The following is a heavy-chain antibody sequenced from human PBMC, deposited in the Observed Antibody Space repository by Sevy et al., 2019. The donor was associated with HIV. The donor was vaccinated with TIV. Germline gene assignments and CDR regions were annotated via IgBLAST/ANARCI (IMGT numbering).Heavy chain of an antibody. V-gene: IGHV3-23*01. CDR1: GFTFSKYS. CDR3: AREGCTKPHDY. D-gene: IGHD2-8*01. CDR2: FSLGCGKI. Sequence: GGSLRLSCAASGFTFSKYSMSWIRQTPGKGRGWVSTFSLGCGKINYADSVKGRFTISRDDSRNTFYLQMNSLRAEDTAIYYCAREGCTKPHDYWGQGTVVTVSS. J-gene: IGHJ4*02.